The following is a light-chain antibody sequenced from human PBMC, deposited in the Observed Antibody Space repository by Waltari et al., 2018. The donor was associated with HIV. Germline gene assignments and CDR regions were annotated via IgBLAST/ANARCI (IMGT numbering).Light chain of an antibody. J-gene: IGKJ3*01. CDR1: QSVTSNY. V-gene: IGKV3-20*01. CDR2: GAT. Sequence: EIVLTQSPGTLSLSPGEGATLSCRASQSVTSNYLAWYQQKPGQPPRLLIYGATSRATGIPDRFSGSGSGTDFTLTISRLEPEDFAVYCCQQSGSSPFTFGPGTKVDIK. CDR3: QQSGSSPFT.